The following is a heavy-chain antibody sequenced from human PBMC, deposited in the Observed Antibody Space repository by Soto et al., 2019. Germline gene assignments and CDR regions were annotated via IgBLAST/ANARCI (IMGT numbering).Heavy chain of an antibody. J-gene: IGHJ4*02. CDR2: ISAYNGNT. CDR3: ARDDPGFSGSHYIDYFTY. Sequence: ASVKVSCKASGYTFTSYGISWVRQAPGQGLEWMGWISAYNGNTNYAQKLQGRVTFTRDTSAGTVYMQLSSLTSEDTAVYYCARDDPGFSGSHYIDYFTYGGQGALVTVSS. D-gene: IGHD1-26*01. V-gene: IGHV1-18*01. CDR1: GYTFTSYG.